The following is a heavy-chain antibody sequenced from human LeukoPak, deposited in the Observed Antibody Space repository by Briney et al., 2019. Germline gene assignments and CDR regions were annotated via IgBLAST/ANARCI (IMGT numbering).Heavy chain of an antibody. CDR2: ISYDGSNK. Sequence: SGGSLRLSCAASGFTFSSYGMHWVRQAPGKGLEWVAVISYDGSNKYYADSVKGRFTISRDNSKNTLYLQMNSLRAEDAAVYYCARADSSSRTPFDYWGQGTLVTVSS. D-gene: IGHD6-13*01. J-gene: IGHJ4*02. CDR3: ARADSSSRTPFDY. V-gene: IGHV3-30*03. CDR1: GFTFSSYG.